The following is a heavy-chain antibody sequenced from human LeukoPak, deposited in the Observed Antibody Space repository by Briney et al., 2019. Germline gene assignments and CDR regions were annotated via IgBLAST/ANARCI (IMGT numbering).Heavy chain of an antibody. Sequence: KPSETLSLTCTVSGGSISSYYWSWIRQPAGKGLEWIGRIYTSGSTNYNSSLKSRVTMSVDTSKNQFSLKLSSVTAAHTAVYYCARETSYSYGYPFDYWGQGTLVTVSS. CDR3: ARETSYSYGYPFDY. CDR2: IYTSGST. J-gene: IGHJ4*02. CDR1: GGSISSYY. D-gene: IGHD5-18*01. V-gene: IGHV4-4*07.